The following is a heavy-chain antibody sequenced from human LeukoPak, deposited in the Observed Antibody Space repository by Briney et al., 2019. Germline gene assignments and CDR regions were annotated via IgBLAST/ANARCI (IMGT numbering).Heavy chain of an antibody. V-gene: IGHV1-2*02. CDR1: GYTFTSYG. Sequence: ASVKVSCKASGYTFTSYGISWVRQAPGQGLEWMGWINPNSGGTNYAQKFQGRVTMTRDTSISTAYMELSRLRSDDTAVYYCARVPTVTHYYFDYWGQGTLVTVSS. J-gene: IGHJ4*02. CDR2: INPNSGGT. CDR3: ARVPTVTHYYFDY. D-gene: IGHD4-17*01.